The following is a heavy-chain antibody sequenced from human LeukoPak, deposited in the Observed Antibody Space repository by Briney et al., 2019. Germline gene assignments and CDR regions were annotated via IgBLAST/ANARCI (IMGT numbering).Heavy chain of an antibody. CDR3: ARQDYGEVDP. V-gene: IGHV4-59*08. CDR2: VYHTGST. D-gene: IGHD4-17*01. CDR1: GDSVMTFY. Sequence: PSETLSLTCDVSGDSVMTFYWSWIRQAPGKGLEWIGHVYHTGSTNYNPSFKSRVSISIDTSKNQFSLQLRSATAADTAVYFCARQDYGEVDPWGQGILVSVSS. J-gene: IGHJ5*02.